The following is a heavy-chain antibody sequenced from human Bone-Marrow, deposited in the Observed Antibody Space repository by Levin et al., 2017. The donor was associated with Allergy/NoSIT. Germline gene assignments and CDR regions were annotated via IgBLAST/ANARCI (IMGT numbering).Heavy chain of an antibody. V-gene: IGHV2-5*02. CDR3: AQKGFGLGSFDS. J-gene: IGHJ4*02. D-gene: IGHD3-10*01. CDR2: IYWDDDK. CDR1: GFSLSTSGVV. Sequence: ESGPTLVKPTQTLTLTCTFSGFSLSTSGVVVGWVRQPPGKALECLAVIYWDDDKRYTPTLKTRLTITKNTSEKQVVLTMTNMDPVDTGTYYCAQKGFGLGSFDSWGPGILVTVSS.